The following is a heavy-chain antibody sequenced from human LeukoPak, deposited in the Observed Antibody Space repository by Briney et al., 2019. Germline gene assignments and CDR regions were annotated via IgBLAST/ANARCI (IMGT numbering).Heavy chain of an antibody. CDR3: AKVIVTTISYWYGMDV. CDR2: ISASRGIT. J-gene: IGHJ6*02. Sequence: GGSLRLSCAASGFSFANHPMIWVRQAPGKGLEGVSSISASRGITYYADSVKGRFTISRDNSKNTLYLQMNSLRAEDTAVYYCAKVIVTTISYWYGMDVRGQGATVTVS. V-gene: IGHV3-23*01. D-gene: IGHD5-12*01. CDR1: GFSFANHP.